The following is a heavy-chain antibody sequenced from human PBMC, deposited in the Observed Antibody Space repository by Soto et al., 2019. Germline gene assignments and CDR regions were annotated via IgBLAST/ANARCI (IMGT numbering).Heavy chain of an antibody. J-gene: IGHJ4*02. Sequence: GGSLRLSCAASGFTFSSYAMNWVRQAPGKGPEWVSHISVTGDTYYADSVKGRFTISRDNSKNTLFLQMNSLRAEDTALYYCAKSLNTATSFDYRGRGTPVTVSS. CDR3: AKSLNTATSFDY. V-gene: IGHV3-23*01. CDR2: ISVTGDT. CDR1: GFTFSSYA.